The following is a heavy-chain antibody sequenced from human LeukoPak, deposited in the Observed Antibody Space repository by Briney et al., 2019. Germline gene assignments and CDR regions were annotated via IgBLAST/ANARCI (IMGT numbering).Heavy chain of an antibody. CDR3: ARVGSSSWYSFDY. CDR2: IDPNSGGT. J-gene: IGHJ4*02. CDR1: GYTFTGYY. D-gene: IGHD6-13*01. Sequence: ASVKVSRKASGYTFTGYYMHWVRQAPGQGLELMGRIDPNSGGTNYAQKFQGRVTMTRDTSISTAYMELSRLRSDDTAVYYCARVGSSSWYSFDYWGQGNLVTVPS. V-gene: IGHV1-2*06.